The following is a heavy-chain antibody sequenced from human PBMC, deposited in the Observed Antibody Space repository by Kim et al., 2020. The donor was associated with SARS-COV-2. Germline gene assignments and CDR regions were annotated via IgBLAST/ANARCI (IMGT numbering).Heavy chain of an antibody. Sequence: DSVKGRFTIATDNAKNALYLQMNSLRAEDTALYYCAKDTTESMVRGVIIHWGQGTLVTVSS. D-gene: IGHD3-10*01. CDR3: AKDTTESMVRGVIIH. J-gene: IGHJ4*02. V-gene: IGHV3-9*01.